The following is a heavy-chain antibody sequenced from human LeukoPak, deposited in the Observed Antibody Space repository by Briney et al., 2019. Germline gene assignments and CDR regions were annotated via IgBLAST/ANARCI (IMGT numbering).Heavy chain of an antibody. J-gene: IGHJ4*02. CDR1: GFTFSSYW. D-gene: IGHD2-2*01. V-gene: IGHV3-7*01. Sequence: GGSLRLSCAASGFTFSSYWMSWVRQAPGKGLEWVANIKQDGSEKYYVDSVKGRFTISRGNAKNSLYLQMNSLRAEDTAVYYCARAVDCSSTSCYGGDDYWGQGTLVTVSS. CDR3: ARAVDCSSTSCYGGDDY. CDR2: IKQDGSEK.